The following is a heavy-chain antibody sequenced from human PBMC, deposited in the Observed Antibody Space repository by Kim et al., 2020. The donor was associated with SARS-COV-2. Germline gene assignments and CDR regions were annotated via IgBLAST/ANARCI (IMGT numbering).Heavy chain of an antibody. CDR3: AREVVVVAATPPWFDP. Sequence: SVKVSCKASGGTFSSYAISWVRQAPGQGLEWMGGIIPIFGTANYAQKFQGRVTITADESTSTAYMELSSLRSEDTAVYYCAREVVVVAATPPWFDPWGQGTLVTVSS. J-gene: IGHJ5*02. D-gene: IGHD2-15*01. CDR2: IIPIFGTA. V-gene: IGHV1-69*13. CDR1: GGTFSSYA.